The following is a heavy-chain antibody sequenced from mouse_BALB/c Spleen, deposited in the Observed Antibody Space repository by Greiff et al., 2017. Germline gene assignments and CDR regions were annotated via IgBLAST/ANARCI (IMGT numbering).Heavy chain of an antibody. CDR1: GFNIKDTY. D-gene: IGHD2-1*01. CDR3: ARGGNPYYYAMDY. CDR2: IDPANGNT. J-gene: IGHJ4*01. V-gene: IGHV14-3*02. Sequence: EVQLQQSGAELVKPGASVKLSCTASGFNIKDTYMHWVKQRPEQGLEWIGRIDPANGNTKYDPKFQGKATITADTSSKTAYLQLSSLTSEDTAVYYCARGGNPYYYAMDYWGQGTSVTVSS.